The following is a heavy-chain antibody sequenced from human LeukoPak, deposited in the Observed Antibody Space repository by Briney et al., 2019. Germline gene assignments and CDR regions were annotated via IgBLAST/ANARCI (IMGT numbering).Heavy chain of an antibody. CDR2: IGAAGDT. CDR3: ARYSNGWYNAFDL. V-gene: IGHV3-13*01. CDR1: TFTFSDYD. J-gene: IGHJ3*01. D-gene: IGHD6-19*01. Sequence: GGSLRLSCIGSTFTFSDYDMHWVRQATGKGLEWVSGIGAAGDTHYPDSVKGRFTISRENAKNSLYLQMNSLRAGDTAVYYCARYSNGWYNAFDLWGQGTMVTVSS.